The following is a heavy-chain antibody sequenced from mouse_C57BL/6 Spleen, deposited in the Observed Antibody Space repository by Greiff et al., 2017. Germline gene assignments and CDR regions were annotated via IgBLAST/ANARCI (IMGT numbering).Heavy chain of an antibody. CDR2: IHPNSGST. CDR3: ARGRGMATVGGV. V-gene: IGHV1-64*01. CDR1: GYTFNSYW. J-gene: IGHJ1*03. D-gene: IGHD1-1*01. Sequence: QVQLQQPGAELVKPGASVKLSCKASGYTFNSYWMHWVKQRPGQGLEWIGMIHPNSGSTNYNEKFKSKATLTVDKSSSTAYMQLSSLTSEDSAVYYCARGRGMATVGGVWGTGTTVTVSS.